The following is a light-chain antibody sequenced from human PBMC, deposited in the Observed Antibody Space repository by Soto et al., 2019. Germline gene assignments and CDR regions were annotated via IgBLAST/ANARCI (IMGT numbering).Light chain of an antibody. CDR2: AGT. J-gene: IGKJ4*01. CDR1: QDINSY. CDR3: QQLHVYPST. Sequence: IQLTQSPSSLSASVGDRVTLTCRASQDINSYLAWYQQKPGKAPNLLIYAGTTLQSGVPSRFSGSGSGTEFTLTISSLQPEDFATYYCQQLHVYPSTFGGGTKVE. V-gene: IGKV1-9*01.